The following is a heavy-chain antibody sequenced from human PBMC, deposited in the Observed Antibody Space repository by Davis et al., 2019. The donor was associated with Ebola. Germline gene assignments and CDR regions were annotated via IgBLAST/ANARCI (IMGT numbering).Heavy chain of an antibody. CDR3: ASHHTYYDYIWGSY. CDR1: GDSVSSNSAA. CDR2: TYYRSKWYS. V-gene: IGHV6-1*01. J-gene: IGHJ4*02. Sequence: MPSETLSLTCAISGDSVSSNSAAWNWIRQSPSRGLEWLGRTYYRSKWYSDYALSVKGRITFNSDTSKNQFSLKLSSVTAADTAVYYCASHHTYYDYIWGSYWGQGTLVTVSS. D-gene: IGHD3-16*01.